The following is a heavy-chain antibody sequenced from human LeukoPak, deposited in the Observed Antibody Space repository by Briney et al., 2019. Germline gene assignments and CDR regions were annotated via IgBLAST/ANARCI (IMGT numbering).Heavy chain of an antibody. CDR3: ARDGLASIGLDM. V-gene: IGHV3-33*01. Sequence: GGSLRLFCAASGFTLTGYGMHWVRQAPGKGLEWVAVIWYDGNNKYYVDSVKGRSTISRDTSKNTLYLQMNSLRGEDTAIYYCARDGLASIGLDMWGQGTVVTVSS. CDR2: IWYDGNNK. J-gene: IGHJ3*02. D-gene: IGHD6-13*01. CDR1: GFTLTGYG.